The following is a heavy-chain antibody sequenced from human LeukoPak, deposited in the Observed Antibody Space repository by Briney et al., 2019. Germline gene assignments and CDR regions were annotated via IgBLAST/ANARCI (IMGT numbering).Heavy chain of an antibody. D-gene: IGHD2-15*01. CDR1: GFTVSSNS. CDR3: AKDMDSRIVAVAQNYDY. V-gene: IGHV3-53*01. CDR2: IYSGGNT. J-gene: IGHJ4*02. Sequence: GGSLRLSCTVSGFTVSSNSMSWVRQAPGKGLEWVPFIYSGGNTHYSDSVKGRFTISRDNSKNTLYLQMNSLRAEDTAVYYCAKDMDSRIVAVAQNYDYWGQGTLVTVSS.